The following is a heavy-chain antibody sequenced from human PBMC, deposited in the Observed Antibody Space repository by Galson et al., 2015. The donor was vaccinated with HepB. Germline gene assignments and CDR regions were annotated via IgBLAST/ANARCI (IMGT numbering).Heavy chain of an antibody. V-gene: IGHV3-30*18. CDR3: AKDPYLYSALAGTMAGFDY. Sequence: SLRLSCATSGFRFTKYSMRWVRQAPGKGLQWVAVISYDGSNKYYEDSVKGRFTISRDTSKNTLYLQMNSLRAEDTALYYCAKDPYLYSALAGTMAGFDYWGQGTLVTVSS. J-gene: IGHJ4*02. D-gene: IGHD6-19*01. CDR2: ISYDGSNK. CDR1: GFRFTKYS.